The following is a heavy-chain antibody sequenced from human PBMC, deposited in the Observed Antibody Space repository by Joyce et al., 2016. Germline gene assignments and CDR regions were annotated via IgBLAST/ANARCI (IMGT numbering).Heavy chain of an antibody. D-gene: IGHD2/OR15-2a*01. V-gene: IGHV3-30*03. CDR2: VSHEGLRR. CDR3: ARDRYEYFCDY. CDR1: GVTLVNFG. Sequence: QVQLVESGGGVVQPGGSLRLSCEGSGVTLVNFGMHWLRPAPGKGREWVAAVSHEGLRRTYAESVKGRFTISRDNGRTSVFLQMNSLRSEDTALYYCARDRYEYFCDYWGQGTLVTVSS. J-gene: IGHJ4*02.